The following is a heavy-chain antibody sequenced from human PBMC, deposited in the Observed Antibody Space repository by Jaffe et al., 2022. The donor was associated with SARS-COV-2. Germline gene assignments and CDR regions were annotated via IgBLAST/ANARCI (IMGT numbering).Heavy chain of an antibody. J-gene: IGHJ5*01. CDR1: GFSFSSYW. CDR3: ARYMSTDNPPRRGFDS. V-gene: IGHV3-7*03. CDR2: IKQDGSVT. Sequence: EVQLVESGGGLVQPGGSLRLSCAASGFSFSSYWMSWVRQAPGKGLEWVANIKQDGSVTHYVDSVKGRFTISRDNAKNSLCLQMNSLRADDTAVYYCARYMSTDNPPRRGFDSWGQGTLVTVSS. D-gene: IGHD1-1*01.